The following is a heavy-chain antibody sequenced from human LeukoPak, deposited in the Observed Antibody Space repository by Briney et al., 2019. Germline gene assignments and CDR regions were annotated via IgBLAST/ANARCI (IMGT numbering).Heavy chain of an antibody. CDR2: VLRLQTVRT. J-gene: IGHJ4*02. D-gene: IGHD2-8*01. CDR1: DSSITSTYY. Sequence: SETLTLTCTVSDSSITSTYYWAWFRQPPGKGLEWIATVLRLQTVRTFNNPSLESRVTISLEPSQNQFSITLTSVTAADTALYFCATVLNAPYLIDSWGEGTLVTVSS. V-gene: IGHV4-38-2*02. CDR3: ATVLNAPYLIDS.